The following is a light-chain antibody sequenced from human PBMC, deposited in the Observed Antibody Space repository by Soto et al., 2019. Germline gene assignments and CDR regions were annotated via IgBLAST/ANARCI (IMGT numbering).Light chain of an antibody. J-gene: IGKJ1*01. Sequence: EIMMTQSPGTLSASPGERATLSCRASQSVSSNLAWYQQKPGQAPRLLIYDASSRATGIPDRFSGSGSGTDFTLTISRLEPEDFAVYSCQQYVGSLRTFGQGTKVEIK. CDR1: QSVSSN. CDR2: DAS. CDR3: QQYVGSLRT. V-gene: IGKV3-20*01.